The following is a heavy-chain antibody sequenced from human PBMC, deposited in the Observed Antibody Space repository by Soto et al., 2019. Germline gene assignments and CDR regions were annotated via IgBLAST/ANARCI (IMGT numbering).Heavy chain of an antibody. V-gene: IGHV1-69*13. CDR2: IIPIFGTA. D-gene: IGHD5-18*01. Sequence: VASVKVSCKASGGTFSSYAISWVRQAPGQGLEWMGGIIPIFGTANYAQKFQGRVTITADESTSTAYMELSSLRSEDTAVYYCARGSRELASYSYGHHRFDHWGQGTLVTVSS. CDR1: GGTFSSYA. CDR3: ARGSRELASYSYGHHRFDH. J-gene: IGHJ4*02.